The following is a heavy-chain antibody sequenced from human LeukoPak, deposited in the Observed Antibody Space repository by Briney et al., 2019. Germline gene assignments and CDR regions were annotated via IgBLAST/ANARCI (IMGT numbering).Heavy chain of an antibody. CDR3: AKTVRITMVRGVITPPYFDY. V-gene: IGHV3-23*01. J-gene: IGHJ4*02. D-gene: IGHD3-10*01. Sequence: GGSLRLSCAASGFTFSSYAMSWVRQAPEKGLEWVSAISGSGGSTYYADSVKGRFTISRDNSKNTLYLQMNSLRAEDTAVYYCAKTVRITMVRGVITPPYFDYWGQGTLVTVSS. CDR1: GFTFSSYA. CDR2: ISGSGGST.